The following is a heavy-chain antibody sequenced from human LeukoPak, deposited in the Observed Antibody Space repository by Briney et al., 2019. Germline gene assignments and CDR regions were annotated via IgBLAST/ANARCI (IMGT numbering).Heavy chain of an antibody. J-gene: IGHJ4*02. CDR1: GGSFSGYY. CDR3: AREIDYDTDY. D-gene: IGHD3-22*01. CDR2: IKQDGSEK. Sequence: ETLSLTCAVYGGSFSGYYWSWVRQAPGKGLEWVANIKQDGSEKYYVDSVKGRFTISRDNAKNSLYLQMNSLRAEDTAVYYCAREIDYDTDYWGQGTLVTVSS. V-gene: IGHV3-7*03.